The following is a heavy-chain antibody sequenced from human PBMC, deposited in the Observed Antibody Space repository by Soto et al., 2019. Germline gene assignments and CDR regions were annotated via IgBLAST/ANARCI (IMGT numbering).Heavy chain of an antibody. V-gene: IGHV3-30-3*01. CDR2: ISYDGSNK. Sequence: GGSLRLSCAASGFTFSSYAMHWVRQAPGKGLEWVAVISYDGSNKYYADSVKGRFTISRDNSKNTLYLQTNSLRAEDTAVYYCARDPGSSSWYLYYYYYGMDVWGQGTTVTVSS. J-gene: IGHJ6*02. D-gene: IGHD6-13*01. CDR1: GFTFSSYA. CDR3: ARDPGSSSWYLYYYYYGMDV.